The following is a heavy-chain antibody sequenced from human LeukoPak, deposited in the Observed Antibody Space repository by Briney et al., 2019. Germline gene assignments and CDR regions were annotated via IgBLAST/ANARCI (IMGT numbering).Heavy chain of an antibody. V-gene: IGHV3-23*01. D-gene: IGHD2-21*01. J-gene: IGHJ4*02. CDR2: ISAGGGST. Sequence: GGSLRLSWVASGFTFSTYAMTWVRQAPGKGLEWVSGISAGGGSTNYADSVKGRFTISRDDSKNTLYLQLTSLRAEDTAVYYCASVVAGYWGQGTLVTVSS. CDR1: GFTFSTYA. CDR3: ASVVAGY.